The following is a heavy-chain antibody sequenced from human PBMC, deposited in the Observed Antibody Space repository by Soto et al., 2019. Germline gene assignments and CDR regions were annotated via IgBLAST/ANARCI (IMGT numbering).Heavy chain of an antibody. V-gene: IGHV3-23*01. Sequence: GGSLRLSCVASGFILNNNAMSWVRQAPGKGLEWVSTICCTDGDSDGVPWYEDSVKGRFTISRYISANTLFLHIDNLRAEYSALYYCVKRGANWGAFDXWGQGTPVTVSX. CDR2: ICCTDGDSDGVP. J-gene: IGHJ4*03. D-gene: IGHD7-27*01. CDR3: VKRGANWGAFDX. CDR1: GFILNNNA.